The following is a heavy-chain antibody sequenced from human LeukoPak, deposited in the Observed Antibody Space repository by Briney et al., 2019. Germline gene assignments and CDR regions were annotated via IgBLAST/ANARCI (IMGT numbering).Heavy chain of an antibody. CDR3: AKARYGAGPFDY. Sequence: PGGSLRLSCAASGFTFSSYEMNWVRQAPGKGLEWVSYITSSGSAIYYADSVKGRFIISRDNSINTVYLQMNSLRPEDTAVYYCAKARYGAGPFDYWGQGTLVTVSS. CDR1: GFTFSSYE. J-gene: IGHJ4*02. CDR2: ITSSGSAI. V-gene: IGHV3-48*03. D-gene: IGHD1-14*01.